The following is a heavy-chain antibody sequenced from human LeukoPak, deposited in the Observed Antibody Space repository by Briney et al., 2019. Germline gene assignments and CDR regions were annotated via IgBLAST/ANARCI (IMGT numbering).Heavy chain of an antibody. V-gene: IGHV3-74*01. CDR1: GFIFSSYW. D-gene: IGHD3-10*01. Sequence: GGSLRLSCAASGFIFSSYWMHWVRHAPGKGLVWVSRMNSVGSSTSYADSVKGRFTISRDNAKNTLYLQMNSLRAEDAAVYYCALVRGVIIGDAFDIWGQGTMVTVSS. J-gene: IGHJ3*02. CDR3: ALVRGVIIGDAFDI. CDR2: MNSVGSST.